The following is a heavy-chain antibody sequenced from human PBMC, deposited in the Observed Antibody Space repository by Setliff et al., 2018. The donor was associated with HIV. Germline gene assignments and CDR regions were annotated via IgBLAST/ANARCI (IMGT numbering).Heavy chain of an antibody. V-gene: IGHV4-38-2*02. D-gene: IGHD7-27*01. CDR3: ARGDRNWGYADY. CDR2: IHHSGST. Sequence: SETLSLTCTVSGYSISSGYYWCWIRQPPGKGLEWIGSIHHSGSTFQKPSLKSRVIISVDTSKNQFSLKLSSVTAADTAVFYCARGDRNWGYADYWGQGTLVTVSS. CDR1: GYSISSGYY. J-gene: IGHJ4*02.